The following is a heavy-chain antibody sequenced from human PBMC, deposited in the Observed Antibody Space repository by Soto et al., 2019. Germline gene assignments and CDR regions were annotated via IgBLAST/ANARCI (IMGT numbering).Heavy chain of an antibody. CDR2: IKSKTDGGTT. CDR1: GFTFSNAW. J-gene: IGHJ6*02. V-gene: IGHV3-15*01. D-gene: IGHD3-3*01. Sequence: GGSLRLSCAASGFTFSNAWMSWVRQAPGKGLEWVGRIKSKTDGGTTDYAAPVKGRFTISRDDSKNTLYLQMNSLKTADTAAYYCTPDLRVFWSTYYYYGMDVWGQGTTVTVSS. CDR3: TPDLRVFWSTYYYYGMDV.